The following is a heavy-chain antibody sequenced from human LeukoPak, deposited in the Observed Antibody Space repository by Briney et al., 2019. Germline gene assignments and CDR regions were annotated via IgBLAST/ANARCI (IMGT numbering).Heavy chain of an antibody. D-gene: IGHD2-15*01. Sequence: PGGSLRLSCVASGFDIRHYYMNWVRQAPGKGLEWVSYISSSGSTIYYADSVKGRFTISRDNAKNSLYLQMNSLRAEDTAVYYCARDCGGGSCYGPYDAFDIWGQGTMVTVSS. CDR3: ARDCGGGSCYGPYDAFDI. CDR2: ISSSGSTI. CDR1: GFDIRHYY. J-gene: IGHJ3*02. V-gene: IGHV3-48*03.